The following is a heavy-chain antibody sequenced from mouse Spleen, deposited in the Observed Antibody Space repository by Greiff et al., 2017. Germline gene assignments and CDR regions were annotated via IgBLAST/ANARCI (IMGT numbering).Heavy chain of an antibody. CDR1: GFSLTSYA. D-gene: IGHD1-1*01. J-gene: IGHJ2*01. CDR2: IWTGGGT. Sequence: VKLMESGPGLVAPSQSLSITCTVSGFSLTSYAISWVRQPPGKGLEWLGEIWTGGGTNYNSALKSRLSISKNNSKSQVFLKMNSLQTDDTARYYCARILYGYFDYWGQGTTLTVSS. V-gene: IGHV2-9-1*01. CDR3: ARILYGYFDY.